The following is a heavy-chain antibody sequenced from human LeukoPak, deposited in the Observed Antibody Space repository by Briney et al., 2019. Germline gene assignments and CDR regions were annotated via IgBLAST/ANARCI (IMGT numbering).Heavy chain of an antibody. Sequence: PGGSLRLSCAASGFTFSSYGMHWVRQAPGKGLEWVAVISYDGSNKYYADSVKGRFTISRDNSKNTLYLQMNSLRAEDTAVYYCAKSGATATPPYYYGMDVWGQGTTVTVSS. D-gene: IGHD2-15*01. J-gene: IGHJ6*02. CDR3: AKSGATATPPYYYGMDV. V-gene: IGHV3-30*18. CDR1: GFTFSSYG. CDR2: ISYDGSNK.